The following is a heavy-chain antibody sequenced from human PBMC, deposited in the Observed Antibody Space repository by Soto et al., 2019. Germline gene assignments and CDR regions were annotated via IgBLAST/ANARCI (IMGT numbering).Heavy chain of an antibody. Sequence: EVQLVESGGGWVQPGRSLRLSCAASGFTFENYAMHWVLQGPGKGLEWVAGISWKSGSIGYADSVRGRFTISRDNAKNSLYLQMNSLRPEDTALYYCAKDKVYSNYQYYFASWGQGTLVTVSS. CDR2: ISWKSGSI. CDR1: GFTFENYA. CDR3: AKDKVYSNYQYYFAS. V-gene: IGHV3-9*01. J-gene: IGHJ4*02. D-gene: IGHD4-4*01.